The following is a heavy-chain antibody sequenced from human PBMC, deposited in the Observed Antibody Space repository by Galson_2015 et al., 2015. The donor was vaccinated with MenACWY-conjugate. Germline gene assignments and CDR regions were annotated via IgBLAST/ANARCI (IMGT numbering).Heavy chain of an antibody. Sequence: LRLSCAASGFTFRTYWMHWVRQAPGKGLVWVSRINSDGRSTSYADSVKGRFTISRDNAKNTLYLQMNSLRAEDTAVYYCARLGGNYRTTSHFDYWGQGTLVTVSS. CDR2: INSDGRST. CDR1: GFTFRTYW. D-gene: IGHD1-26*01. J-gene: IGHJ4*02. V-gene: IGHV3-74*01. CDR3: ARLGGNYRTTSHFDY.